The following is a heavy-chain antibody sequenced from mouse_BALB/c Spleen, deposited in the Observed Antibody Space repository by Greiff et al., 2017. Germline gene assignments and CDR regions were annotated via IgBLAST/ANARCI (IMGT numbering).Heavy chain of an antibody. CDR3: TREGKLGGYFDY. J-gene: IGHJ2*01. CDR1: GFTFSSYT. V-gene: IGHV5-6-4*01. CDR2: ISSGGSYT. D-gene: IGHD4-1*01. Sequence: EVQRVESGGGLVKPGGSLKLSCAASGFTFSSYTMSWVRQTPEKRLEWVATISSGGSYTYYPDSVKGRFTISRDNAKNTLYLQMSSLKSEDTAMYYCTREGKLGGYFDYWGQGTTLTVSS.